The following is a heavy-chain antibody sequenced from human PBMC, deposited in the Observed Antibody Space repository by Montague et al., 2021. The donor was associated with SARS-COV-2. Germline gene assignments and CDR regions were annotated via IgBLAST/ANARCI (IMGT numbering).Heavy chain of an antibody. V-gene: IGHV4-4*02. CDR2: IYHSGST. D-gene: IGHD4-11*01. CDR3: ARGVLVTTFYYYYGMDV. Sequence: SETLSLTCAVSGASISSSNWWSWARQPPGKGLDWIGEIYHSGSTNYNPSLKSRVTISVDTSKNQFSLKLSSVTAAGTALYYCARGVLVTTFYYYYGMDVWGQGTTVTVSS. J-gene: IGHJ6*02. CDR1: GASISSSNW.